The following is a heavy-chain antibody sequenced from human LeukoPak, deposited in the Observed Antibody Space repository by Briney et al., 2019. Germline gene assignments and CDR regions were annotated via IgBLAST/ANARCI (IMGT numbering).Heavy chain of an antibody. CDR1: GFTFSSYG. D-gene: IGHD1-26*01. Sequence: GRSLRLSCAASGFTFSSYGMHWVRQAPGKGLEWVAVISYDGSNKYYADSVKGRFTISRDNSKNTLYLQMNSLRAEDTAVYYCARDNSGSAFDPWGQGTLVTVSS. CDR2: ISYDGSNK. V-gene: IGHV3-30*03. J-gene: IGHJ5*02. CDR3: ARDNSGSAFDP.